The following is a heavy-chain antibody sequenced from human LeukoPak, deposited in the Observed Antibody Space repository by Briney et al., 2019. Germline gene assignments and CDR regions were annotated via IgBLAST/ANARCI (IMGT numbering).Heavy chain of an antibody. D-gene: IGHD3-22*01. CDR2: ISSSSTI. CDR3: ARDYDTSGYTFDY. Sequence: GGSLRLSCAASGFTFSYFSMNWVRQAPGKGLEGISYISSSSTIYYADSVKGRFTISRDNAKNSLYLQMNSLRDEDTAVYYCARDYDTSGYTFDYWGQGTLVTVSS. CDR1: GFTFSYFS. V-gene: IGHV3-48*02. J-gene: IGHJ4*02.